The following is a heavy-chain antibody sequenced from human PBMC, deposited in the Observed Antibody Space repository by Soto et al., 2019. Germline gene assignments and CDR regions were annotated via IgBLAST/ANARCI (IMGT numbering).Heavy chain of an antibody. CDR1: GGSIYNYY. V-gene: IGHV4-59*01. D-gene: IGHD3-9*01. J-gene: IGHJ4*02. CDR2: IYSGGRT. CDR3: ARDRRPDWYGGADS. Sequence: QVQLQESGPGLLKPSETLSLTCTVSGGSIYNYYWSWFRQPPGMGLEWIGYIYSGGRTDYNPSLTGRVTMAADTPKNQVSLKVTSVTTADTAVYYCARDRRPDWYGGADSWGQGTLVTVSS.